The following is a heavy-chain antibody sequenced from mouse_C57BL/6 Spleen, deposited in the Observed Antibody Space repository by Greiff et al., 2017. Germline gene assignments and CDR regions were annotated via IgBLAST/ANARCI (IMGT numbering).Heavy chain of an antibody. CDR1: GYTFTSYW. Sequence: QVQLQQSGAELVKPGASVKMSCKASGYTFTSYWITWVKQRPGQGLEWIGDIYPGSGSTNYNEKFKSKATLTVDTSSSTAYMQLSSLTSEDSAVYYCARLEGLIYYYGSSYFDVWGTGTTVTVSS. D-gene: IGHD1-1*01. J-gene: IGHJ1*03. CDR2: IYPGSGST. CDR3: ARLEGLIYYYGSSYFDV. V-gene: IGHV1-55*01.